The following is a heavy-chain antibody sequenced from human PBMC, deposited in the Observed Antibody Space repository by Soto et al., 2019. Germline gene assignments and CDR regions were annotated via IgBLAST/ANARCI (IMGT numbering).Heavy chain of an antibody. Sequence: VQLVESGGGVVQPGKSLRLSCTASGFTFSTYGMHWVRQAPGKGLEWVADIWYDGSNKYHGDSLKGRFTISRDNSKNTLYLQMNNPRAEDTAVYYCGRDGALGDTAVVDSWGQGTLVTVSS. V-gene: IGHV3-33*01. CDR1: GFTFSTYG. CDR3: GRDGALGDTAVVDS. D-gene: IGHD5-18*01. J-gene: IGHJ4*02. CDR2: IWYDGSNK.